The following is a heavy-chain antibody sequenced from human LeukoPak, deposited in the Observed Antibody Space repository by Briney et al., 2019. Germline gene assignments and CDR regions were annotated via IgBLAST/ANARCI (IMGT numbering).Heavy chain of an antibody. CDR1: GHIFTSYW. CDR3: ARQEPGSSGYYYY. Sequence: GESLKISCKGSGHIFTSYWIGWVRQMPGKGLEWMGIIYPGDSDTRYSPSFQGQVTISADKSISTAYLQWSSLKASDTAMYYCARQEPGSSGYYYYWGQGTLVTVSS. V-gene: IGHV5-51*01. CDR2: IYPGDSDT. J-gene: IGHJ4*02. D-gene: IGHD3-22*01.